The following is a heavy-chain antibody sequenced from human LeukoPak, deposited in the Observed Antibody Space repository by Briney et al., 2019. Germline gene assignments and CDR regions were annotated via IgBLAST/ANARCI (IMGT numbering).Heavy chain of an antibody. CDR1: GGSISSGAYY. CDR2: IYYSGST. V-gene: IGHV4-61*08. CDR3: ARLYSSSWYYDY. Sequence: SETLSLTCTVSGGSISSGAYYWSWIRQHPGKGLEWIGYIYYSGSTNYNPSLKSRVTISIDTSKNQFSLKLSSVTAADTAVYYCARLYSSSWYYDYWGQGTLVTVSS. J-gene: IGHJ4*02. D-gene: IGHD6-13*01.